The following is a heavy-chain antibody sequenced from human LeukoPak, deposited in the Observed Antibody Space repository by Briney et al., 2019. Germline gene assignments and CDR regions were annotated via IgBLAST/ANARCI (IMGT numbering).Heavy chain of an antibody. CDR3: AKGTMVRGFDY. Sequence: GGSLRLSCAASGFTFSSYWMSWVRQAPGRGLEWVANIKQDGSEKYYVDSVKGRFTISRDNAKNSLYLQMNSLRAEDTAVYYCAKGTMVRGFDYWGQGTLVTVSS. CDR2: IKQDGSEK. J-gene: IGHJ4*02. V-gene: IGHV3-7*01. D-gene: IGHD3-10*01. CDR1: GFTFSSYW.